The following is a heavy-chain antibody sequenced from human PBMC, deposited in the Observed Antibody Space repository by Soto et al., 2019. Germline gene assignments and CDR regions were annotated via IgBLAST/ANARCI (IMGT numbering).Heavy chain of an antibody. D-gene: IGHD3-22*01. J-gene: IGHJ4*02. CDR1: GFTFSSYA. Sequence: GGSLRLSCAASGFTFSSYAMSWVRQAPGKGLEWVSAISGSGGSTYYADSVKGRFTISRDNSKNTLYLQMNSLRAEDTAVYYCAKDNGLRNYYDSSGYSYLAVGAFDYWGQGTLVTVSS. CDR2: ISGSGGST. V-gene: IGHV3-23*01. CDR3: AKDNGLRNYYDSSGYSYLAVGAFDY.